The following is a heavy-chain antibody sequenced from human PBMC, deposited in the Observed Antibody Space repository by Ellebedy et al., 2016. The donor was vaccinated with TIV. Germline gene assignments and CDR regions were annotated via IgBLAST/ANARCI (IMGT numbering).Heavy chain of an antibody. CDR2: ITSSGNYM. CDR3: ATEGGRYCSGGSCYSLNYFLY. Sequence: PGGSLRLSCAVSGVIFNDYTMNRVRQIPGTGMQWVASITSSGNYMHCADSVRGRFTVSRDNPKSSLFLQMSSLRDEDTAVYYCATEGGRYCSGGSCYSLNYFLYWGQGTLVTVSS. J-gene: IGHJ4*02. CDR1: GVIFNDYT. V-gene: IGHV3-21*01. D-gene: IGHD2-15*01.